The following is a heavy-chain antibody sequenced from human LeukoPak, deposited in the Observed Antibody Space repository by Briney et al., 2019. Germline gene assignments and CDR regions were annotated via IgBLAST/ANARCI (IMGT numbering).Heavy chain of an antibody. V-gene: IGHV1-46*01. CDR3: ARDRLLWFGELLSRFDP. Sequence: ASVKVSFTASGYIFTSYNMNWVRQAPGQGLEWMGIINPSGGTTNYAQKFQGRVTMTRDTSTSTAYMELRSLRSDDTAVYYCARDRLLWFGELLSRFDPWGQGTLVTVSS. CDR1: GYIFTSYN. D-gene: IGHD3-10*01. CDR2: INPSGGTT. J-gene: IGHJ5*02.